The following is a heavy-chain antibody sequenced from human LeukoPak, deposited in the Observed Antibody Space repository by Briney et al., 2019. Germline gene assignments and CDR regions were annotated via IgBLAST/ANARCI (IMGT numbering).Heavy chain of an antibody. Sequence: GGSLRLSCAASGFTFDDYTMHWVRQAPGKGLEWVSLISWDGGSTYYADSVKGRFTISRDNTKNSLYLQMNSLGAEDTALYYCARNHFYGSGSYPLDYWGHGTLVAVSS. V-gene: IGHV3-43*01. CDR3: ARNHFYGSGSYPLDY. J-gene: IGHJ4*01. CDR2: ISWDGGST. CDR1: GFTFDDYT. D-gene: IGHD3-10*01.